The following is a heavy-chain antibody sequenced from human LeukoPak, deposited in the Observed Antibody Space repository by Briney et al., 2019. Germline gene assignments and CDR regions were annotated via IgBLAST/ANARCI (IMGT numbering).Heavy chain of an antibody. J-gene: IGHJ4*02. D-gene: IGHD1-26*01. CDR1: GGSISSGGYY. CDR3: ARDRYSGSYYYLDY. Sequence: PSETLSLTCTVSGGSISSGGYYWSWIRQHPGKGLEWIGYIYYSGGTYYNPSLKSRVTISVDTSKNQFSLKLSSVTAADTAVHYCARDRYSGSYYYLDYWGQGTLVTVSS. V-gene: IGHV4-31*03. CDR2: IYYSGGT.